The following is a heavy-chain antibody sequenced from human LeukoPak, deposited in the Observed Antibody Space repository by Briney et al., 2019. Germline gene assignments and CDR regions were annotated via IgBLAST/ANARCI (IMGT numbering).Heavy chain of an antibody. CDR3: ARVVGDSIVATISGDAFDI. D-gene: IGHD5-12*01. V-gene: IGHV1-8*01. CDR1: GYTFTSYD. J-gene: IGHJ3*02. Sequence: GASVKVSGKASGYTFTSYDINWVRQATGQGLEWMGWMNPNSGNTGYAQKFQGRVTMTRNISISTAYMELSSLRSEDTAVYYCARVVGDSIVATISGDAFDIWGQGTMVTVSS. CDR2: MNPNSGNT.